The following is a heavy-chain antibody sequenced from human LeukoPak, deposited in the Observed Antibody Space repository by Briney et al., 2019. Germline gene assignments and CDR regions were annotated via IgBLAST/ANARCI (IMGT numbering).Heavy chain of an antibody. V-gene: IGHV3-30-3*01. Sequence: GRSLRLSCAASGFTFSSYAMHWVRQAPGKGLEWVAVISYDGSNKYYADSEKGRFTISRDNSKNTLYLQMNSLRAEDTAVYYCARRTDYWGQGTLVTVSS. D-gene: IGHD1-1*01. CDR1: GFTFSSYA. CDR2: ISYDGSNK. CDR3: ARRTDY. J-gene: IGHJ4*02.